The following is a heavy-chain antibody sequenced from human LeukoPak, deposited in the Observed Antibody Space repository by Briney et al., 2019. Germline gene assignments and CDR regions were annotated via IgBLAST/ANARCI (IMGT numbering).Heavy chain of an antibody. J-gene: IGHJ4*02. CDR1: GFTFSSYE. CDR2: ISTTGNTI. CDR3: ARIGSYPYYFDY. D-gene: IGHD1-26*01. V-gene: IGHV3-48*03. Sequence: WGSLRLSCAASGFTFSSYEMNWVRQAPGKGLEWVSYISTTGNTIYYADSVKGRFTISRDNAKKSLYLQMNSLRAEDTAVYYCARIGSYPYYFDYWGQGCLVTVSS.